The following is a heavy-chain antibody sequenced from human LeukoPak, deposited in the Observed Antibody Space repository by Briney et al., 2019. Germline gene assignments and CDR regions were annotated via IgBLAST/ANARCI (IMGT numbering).Heavy chain of an antibody. CDR3: ARGREGYSYEFDY. J-gene: IGHJ4*02. Sequence: GGSLRLSCAASGFTFTTYWMSWVRQAPGKGLEWVSSISSSSSYIYYADSVKGRFTISRDNAKNSLYLQMNRLRAEDTAVYYCARGREGYSYEFDYWGQGTLVTVSS. CDR2: ISSSSSYI. V-gene: IGHV3-21*01. CDR1: GFTFTTYW. D-gene: IGHD5-18*01.